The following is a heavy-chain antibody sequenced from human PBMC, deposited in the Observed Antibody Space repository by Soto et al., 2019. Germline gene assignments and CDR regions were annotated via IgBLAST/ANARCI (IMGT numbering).Heavy chain of an antibody. J-gene: IGHJ3*02. Sequence: PSETMSLTCTVADGSISSYYGSWIRQPPGKGLEWIGYIYYSGSTNYNPSLKSRVTISVDTSKNQFSLKLSSVTAADTAVYYCARDPRNSAFDIWGQGTMVPVSS. V-gene: IGHV4-59*01. CDR3: ARDPRNSAFDI. D-gene: IGHD2-21*01. CDR1: DGSISSYY. CDR2: IYYSGST.